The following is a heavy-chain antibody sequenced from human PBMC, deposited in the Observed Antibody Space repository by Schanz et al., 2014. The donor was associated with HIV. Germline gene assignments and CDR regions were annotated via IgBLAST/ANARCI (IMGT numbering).Heavy chain of an antibody. CDR1: GLTLSSYG. D-gene: IGHD3-22*01. CDR3: AKGVLRDYHDSSGYPR. J-gene: IGHJ4*02. V-gene: IGHV3-33*06. Sequence: QVQLVESGGGVVQPGRSLRLSCAASGLTLSSYGMSWVRQAPGKGLEWVAAMWYDESHKGYADSVKGRLTISRDNSKNTLSLQMNSLRAEDTAVYYCAKGVLRDYHDSSGYPRWGQGTLVTVSS. CDR2: MWYDESHK.